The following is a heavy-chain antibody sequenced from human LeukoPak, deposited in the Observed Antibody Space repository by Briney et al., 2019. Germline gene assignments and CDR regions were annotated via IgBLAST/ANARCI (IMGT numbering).Heavy chain of an antibody. J-gene: IGHJ2*01. CDR3: AKGAHDYGDYSYFDL. Sequence: PGGSLRLSCAASGFTFDDYAMHWVRQAPGKGLEWVSGISWNSGSIGYADSVKGRFTISRDNAKNSLYLQMNSLRAEDTALYYCAKGAHDYGDYSYFDLWGRGTLVTVSS. D-gene: IGHD4-17*01. CDR1: GFTFDDYA. V-gene: IGHV3-9*01. CDR2: ISWNSGSI.